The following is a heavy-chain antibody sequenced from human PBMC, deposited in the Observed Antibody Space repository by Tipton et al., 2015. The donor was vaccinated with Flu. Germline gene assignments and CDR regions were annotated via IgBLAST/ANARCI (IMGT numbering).Heavy chain of an antibody. D-gene: IGHD5-18*01. J-gene: IGHJ6*02. CDR3: TRETPYSSGRRLFGMDV. CDR1: GFVFSTYD. CDR2: IDTAGHT. V-gene: IGHV3-13*01. Sequence: SLRLSCAASGFVFSTYDMHWVRQATGKGLEWISAIDTAGHTYYPESVRGRFTISRDNARNSLSLQMNSLRGGDTAVYYCTRETPYSSGRRLFGMDVWGQGTTVTVS.